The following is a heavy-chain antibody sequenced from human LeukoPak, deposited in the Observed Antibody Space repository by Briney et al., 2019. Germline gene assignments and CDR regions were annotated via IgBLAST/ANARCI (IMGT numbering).Heavy chain of an antibody. CDR2: IFAGGSA. D-gene: IGHD3-16*01. CDR1: GFRVSNDY. CDR3: AKANSYDSYYFDY. V-gene: IGHV3-53*01. J-gene: IGHJ4*02. Sequence: GGSLRLSCAASGFRVSNDYMTWVRQAPGKGLEWVSFIFAGGSAYYADSVKGRFTVSRDRSKNTLSPQMNNLRAEDTAVYYCAKANSYDSYYFDYWGQGALVIVSS.